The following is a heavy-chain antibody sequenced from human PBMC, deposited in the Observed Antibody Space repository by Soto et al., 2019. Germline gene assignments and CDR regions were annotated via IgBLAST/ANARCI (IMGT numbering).Heavy chain of an antibody. V-gene: IGHV4-39*01. Sequence: SETLSLTCTVSGGSISSSSYYWGWIRQPPGKGLEWIGSIYYSGSTYYNPSLKSRVTISVDTSKNQFSLKLSSVTAADTAVYYCARRRGRSPFDYWGQGTLVTVSS. CDR1: GGSISSSSYY. J-gene: IGHJ4*02. CDR2: IYYSGST. D-gene: IGHD3-10*01. CDR3: ARRRGRSPFDY.